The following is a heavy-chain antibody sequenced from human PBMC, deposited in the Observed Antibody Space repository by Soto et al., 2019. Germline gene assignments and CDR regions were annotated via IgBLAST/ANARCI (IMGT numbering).Heavy chain of an antibody. J-gene: IGHJ4*02. V-gene: IGHV3-7*03. Sequence: GGSLRLSCAASGFTFSSYWMSWVRQAPGKGLEWVANIKQDGSEKYYVDSVKGRFTISRDNAKNSLYLQMNSLRAEDTAVYYCATEGGLGGYDSASGLWGQGTLVTVSS. CDR3: ATEGGLGGYDSASGL. D-gene: IGHD5-12*01. CDR1: GFTFSSYW. CDR2: IKQDGSEK.